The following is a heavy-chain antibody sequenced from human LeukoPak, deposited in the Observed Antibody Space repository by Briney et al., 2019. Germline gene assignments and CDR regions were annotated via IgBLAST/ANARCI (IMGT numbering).Heavy chain of an antibody. Sequence: GGSLRLSCAASGFIFDDYAMHWVRQAPGKGLEWVSGITWNSGNMGYADSVKGRFIISRDNTKNSLYLQMNSLRAEDTAVYYCARGGSGSASLDYWGQGTLVTVSS. CDR2: ITWNSGNM. CDR3: ARGGSGSASLDY. D-gene: IGHD3-10*01. J-gene: IGHJ4*02. V-gene: IGHV3-9*01. CDR1: GFIFDDYA.